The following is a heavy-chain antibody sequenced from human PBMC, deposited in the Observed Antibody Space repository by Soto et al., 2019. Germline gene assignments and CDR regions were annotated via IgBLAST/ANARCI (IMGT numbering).Heavy chain of an antibody. J-gene: IGHJ6*02. CDR1: GFTFSDYY. D-gene: IGHD6-19*01. Sequence: QVQLVESGGGLVKPGGSLRLSCAASGFTFSDYYMSWIRQAPGKGLEWASYISSSGSTVYYADSVKGRFTISRDNAKNSLYLQMNSLRAEDTAVYYCAVRATAPLQWLPSPLDVWGQGTTVTVSS. V-gene: IGHV3-11*01. CDR3: AVRATAPLQWLPSPLDV. CDR2: ISSSGSTV.